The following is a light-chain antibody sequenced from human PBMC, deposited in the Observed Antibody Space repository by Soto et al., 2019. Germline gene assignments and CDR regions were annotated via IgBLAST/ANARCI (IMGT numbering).Light chain of an antibody. CDR1: QSINNW. CDR2: EAS. J-gene: IGKJ1*01. V-gene: IGKV1-5*01. Sequence: DIQMTQSPSTLSASVGDRVTITCRASQSINNWLAWYQQKPGKAPKLLIYEASSLERGVPSRFSGSGSGTEFTLTISSLQPDDFATYYCQQYNSYSTWTFGQGTKVEIK. CDR3: QQYNSYSTWT.